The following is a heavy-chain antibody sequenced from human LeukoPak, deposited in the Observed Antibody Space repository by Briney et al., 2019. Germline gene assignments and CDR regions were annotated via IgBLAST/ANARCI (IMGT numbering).Heavy chain of an antibody. D-gene: IGHD5-12*01. V-gene: IGHV3-7*01. CDR1: GFTFSSYW. CDR3: VREMGGYPFDH. CDR2: IKQDGSEK. J-gene: IGHJ4*02. Sequence: PGGSLRLSCAASGFTFSSYWMSWVRQAPGKGLEWVANIKQDGSEKYYVDSVKGRFTISRDNAKNSLYLQMNSLRAEDTAVYYCVREMGGYPFDHWGQGTLVTVSS.